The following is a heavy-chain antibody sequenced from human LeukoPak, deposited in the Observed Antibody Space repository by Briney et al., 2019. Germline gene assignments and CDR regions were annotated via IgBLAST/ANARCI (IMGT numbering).Heavy chain of an antibody. J-gene: IGHJ4*02. Sequence: GGSLSLSCAASGFTVSSNYMSWVRQAPGKGLEWVSVIYSDASTYYADSVKGRFTISRDNSKKTLYLQVNSLRAEDTAVYYCARGIYYYDSNGYHPFDYWGQGTLVTVSS. CDR3: ARGIYYYDSNGYHPFDY. CDR2: IYSDAST. D-gene: IGHD3-22*01. CDR1: GFTVSSNY. V-gene: IGHV3-66*02.